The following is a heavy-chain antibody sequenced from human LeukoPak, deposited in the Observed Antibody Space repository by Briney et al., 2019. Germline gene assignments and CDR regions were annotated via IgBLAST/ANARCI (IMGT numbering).Heavy chain of an antibody. CDR3: ARVGVRFLEWDWFDP. CDR2: ISSSGSTI. D-gene: IGHD3-3*01. V-gene: IGHV3-11*04. Sequence: PGGSLRLSCAASGFTFSDYYMSWIRQAPGKGLEWVSYISSSGSTIYYADSVKGRFTISRDNAKNSLYLQMNSLRAEDTAVYYCARVGVRFLEWDWFDPWGQGTLVTVSS. CDR1: GFTFSDYY. J-gene: IGHJ5*02.